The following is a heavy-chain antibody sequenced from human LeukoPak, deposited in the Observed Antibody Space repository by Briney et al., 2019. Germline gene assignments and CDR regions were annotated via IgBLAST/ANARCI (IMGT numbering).Heavy chain of an antibody. Sequence: PSETLSLTCTVSGGSISSYYWSWIRQPPGKGLEWIGYIYYSGSTNYNPSLKSRVTISVDTSKNQFSLKLSSVTAADTAVYYCARVGDSGYGFQSDAFDIWGQGTMVTVSS. CDR1: GGSISSYY. J-gene: IGHJ3*02. V-gene: IGHV4-59*01. CDR2: IYYSGST. CDR3: ARVGDSGYGFQSDAFDI. D-gene: IGHD5-18*01.